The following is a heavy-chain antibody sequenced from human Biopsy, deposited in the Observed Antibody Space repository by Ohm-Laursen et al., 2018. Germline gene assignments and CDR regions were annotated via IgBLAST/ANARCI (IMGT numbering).Heavy chain of an antibody. J-gene: IGHJ4*02. V-gene: IGHV1-2*02. CDR3: ARDPLNGHKHFDS. D-gene: IGHD2-8*01. CDR1: SYTFTDYN. Sequence: GSVKVSCKASSYTFTDYNVHWMRQAPGQGLEWLGYINCKTGATNYAQKFQGTVTMTRDTSISTAYLALGSLRSADTAIYYCARDPLNGHKHFDSWGQGTLVAVSS. CDR2: INCKTGAT.